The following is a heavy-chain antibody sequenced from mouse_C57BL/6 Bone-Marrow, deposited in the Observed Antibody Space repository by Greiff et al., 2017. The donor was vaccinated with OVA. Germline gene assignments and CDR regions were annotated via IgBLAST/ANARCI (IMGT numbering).Heavy chain of an antibody. V-gene: IGHV1-54*01. CDR3: ARYGFDY. J-gene: IGHJ2*01. Sequence: QVHVKQSGAELVRPGTSVKVSCKASGYAFPNYLLAWVKQRPGQGLEWIGVINPGSGGTNSNEKFKSKATLTVDTSSSTAYMQLSSLTSEDSAVYYCARYGFDYWGQGTTLTVSS. CDR1: GYAFPNYL. CDR2: INPGSGGT. D-gene: IGHD1-1*02.